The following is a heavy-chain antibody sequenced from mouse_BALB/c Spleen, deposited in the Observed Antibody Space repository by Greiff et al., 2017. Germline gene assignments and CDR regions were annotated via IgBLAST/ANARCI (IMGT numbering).Heavy chain of an antibody. CDR3: ARGSHGSSEFFAY. CDR1: GFTFSSYG. CDR2: INSNGGST. J-gene: IGHJ3*01. D-gene: IGHD1-1*01. Sequence: DVKLVESGGGLVQPGGSLKLSCAASGFTFSSYGMSWVRQTPDKRLELVATINSNGGSTYYPDSVKGRFTISRDNAKNTLYLQMSSLKSEDTAMYYCARGSHGSSEFFAYWGQGTLVTVSA. V-gene: IGHV5-6-3*01.